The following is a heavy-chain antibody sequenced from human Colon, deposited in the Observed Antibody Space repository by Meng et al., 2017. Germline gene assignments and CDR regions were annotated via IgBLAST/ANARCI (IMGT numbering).Heavy chain of an antibody. CDR3: ARFYGSGTFEVHDY. CDR2: IHYSGSR. Sequence: QLQESGQGLVGPSETLSLPCNVSGGSVSSACYCWGWIRQPPGKGLGWIGLIHYSGSRNYNPSLKSRVTMSVDTSKNQVSLRLTSVTAADTAVYYCARFYGSGTFEVHDYWGQGTLVTVSS. D-gene: IGHD3-10*01. CDR1: GGSVSSACYC. J-gene: IGHJ4*02. V-gene: IGHV4-61*01.